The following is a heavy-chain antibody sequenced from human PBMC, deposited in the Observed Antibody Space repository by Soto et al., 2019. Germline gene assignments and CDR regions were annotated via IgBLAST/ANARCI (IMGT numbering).Heavy chain of an antibody. V-gene: IGHV3-23*01. CDR3: AKSILLWFGELSAFDI. J-gene: IGHJ3*02. Sequence: GGSLRLSCAASGFTFSSYAMSWVRQAPGKGLEWVSAISGSGGSTYYADSVKGRFTISRDNSKNTLYLQMNSLRAEDTAVYYCAKSILLWFGELSAFDIWGQGTMVTVSS. CDR2: ISGSGGST. D-gene: IGHD3-10*01. CDR1: GFTFSSYA.